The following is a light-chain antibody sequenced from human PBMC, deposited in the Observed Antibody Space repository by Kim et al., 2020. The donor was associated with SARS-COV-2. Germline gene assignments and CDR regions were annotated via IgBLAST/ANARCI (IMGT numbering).Light chain of an antibody. CDR2: AAS. V-gene: IGKV1-39*01. J-gene: IGKJ2*01. CDR3: QQSYSTPYT. Sequence: DIQMTQSPSSLSASVGDRLTITCRASQSISSYLNWYQQKPGKAPKVLIYAASSLQRGVPSRFSGSGSGTDFNLTISSLQPEDFATYYCQQSYSTPYTFGQGTKLEI. CDR1: QSISSY.